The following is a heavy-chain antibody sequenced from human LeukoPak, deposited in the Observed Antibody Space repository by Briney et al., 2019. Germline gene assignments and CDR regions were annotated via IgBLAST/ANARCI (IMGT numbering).Heavy chain of an antibody. CDR3: TRDPLPSSSWYYPPFDY. CDR1: GFTFGDYA. D-gene: IGHD6-13*01. V-gene: IGHV3-49*03. CDR2: IRSKAYGGTT. Sequence: GGSLRLSCTASGFTFGDYAMSWFRQAPGKGLEWVGFIRSKAYGGTTEYAASVKGGFTISRDDSKSIAYLQMNSLKTEDTAVYYCTRDPLPSSSWYYPPFDYWGQGTLVTVSS. J-gene: IGHJ4*02.